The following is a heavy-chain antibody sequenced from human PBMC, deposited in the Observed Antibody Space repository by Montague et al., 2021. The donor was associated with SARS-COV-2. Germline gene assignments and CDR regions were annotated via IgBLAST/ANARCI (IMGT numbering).Heavy chain of an antibody. CDR3: ARDTRIAMLVVVTRYGLDV. CDR1: GGSISSSSYY. D-gene: IGHD3-22*01. J-gene: IGHJ6*02. CDR2: IDYTGST. V-gene: IGHV4-39*07. Sequence: SETLSLTCTVSGGSISSSSYYWGWIRQPPGKGLEWIGSIDYTGSTYYXPSLKSRVTISVDTSKNQFSLKLSSVTAADTAVYYCARDTRIAMLVVVTRYGLDVWGQGTTVTVSS.